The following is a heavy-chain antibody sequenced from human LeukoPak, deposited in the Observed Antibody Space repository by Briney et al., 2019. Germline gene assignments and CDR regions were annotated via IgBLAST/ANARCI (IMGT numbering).Heavy chain of an antibody. CDR2: IYYSGST. CDR3: ARSDYDEGWFDP. Sequence: SETLSLTCTVSGGSISSHYWGWIRQPPGKGLEWIGYIYYSGSTNYNPSLKSRVTISVDTSKNQFSLKLSSVTAADTAVYYCARSDYDEGWFDPWGQETLVTVSS. J-gene: IGHJ5*02. CDR1: GGSISSHY. D-gene: IGHD3-22*01. V-gene: IGHV4-59*11.